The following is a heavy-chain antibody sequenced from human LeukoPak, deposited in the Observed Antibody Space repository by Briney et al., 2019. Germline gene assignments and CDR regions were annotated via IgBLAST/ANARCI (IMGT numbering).Heavy chain of an antibody. CDR1: GGSISSGGYY. CDR3: ARDKAGRIDY. V-gene: IGHV4-31*03. Sequence: SQTLSLTCTVSGGSISSGGYYWSWIRPHPGKGLEWIGYIYYSGSTYYNPSLKSRVTISVDTSKNQFSLKLSSVTAADTAVYYCARDKAGRIDYWGQGTLVTVSS. CDR2: IYYSGST. D-gene: IGHD6-25*01. J-gene: IGHJ4*02.